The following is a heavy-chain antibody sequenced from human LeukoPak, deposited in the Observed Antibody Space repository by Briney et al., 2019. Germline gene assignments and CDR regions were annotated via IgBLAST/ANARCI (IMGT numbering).Heavy chain of an antibody. J-gene: IGHJ3*02. CDR1: GGSISSSSYC. D-gene: IGHD1-26*01. CDR3: ARGSGSHYHAFDI. V-gene: IGHV4-39*07. CDR2: IYYSGST. Sequence: SGTLSLTCTVSGGSISSSSYCWGWIRQPPGKGLEWIGSIYYSGSTYYNPSLKSRVTISVDTSKNQFSLKLSSVTAADTAVYYCARGSGSHYHAFDIWGQGTMVTVSS.